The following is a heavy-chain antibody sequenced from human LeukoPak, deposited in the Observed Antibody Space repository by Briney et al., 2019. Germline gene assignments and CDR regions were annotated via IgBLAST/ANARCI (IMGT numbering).Heavy chain of an antibody. J-gene: IGHJ4*02. V-gene: IGHV3-30*04. CDR1: GFTSSSYA. CDR2: ISFDGSNK. CDR3: AKVGHLGVVPAATAYYLDY. Sequence: SGGSLRLSCAASGFTSSSYAIHWVRQAPGKGLEWVAVISFDGSNKYYADSVKGRFTISRDNSKNTIYLQMNSLRPEDTAVYYCAKVGHLGVVPAATAYYLDYWGQGALVTVSS. D-gene: IGHD2-2*01.